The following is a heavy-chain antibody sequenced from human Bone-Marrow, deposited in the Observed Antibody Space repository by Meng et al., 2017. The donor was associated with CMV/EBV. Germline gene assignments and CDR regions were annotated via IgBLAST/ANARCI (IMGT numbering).Heavy chain of an antibody. CDR1: GFSFSDTW. CDR2: IKSKIDGETV. Sequence: GESLKISCAASGFSFSDTWMTWVRQTPGKGLEWIGRIKSKIDGETVDYAAPVKGRFIISRDDSKNTLYLQMNSLKSGDTAVYYATISDGMDFWGQGTTVTVSS. V-gene: IGHV3-15*01. J-gene: IGHJ6*02. CDR3: TISDGMDF.